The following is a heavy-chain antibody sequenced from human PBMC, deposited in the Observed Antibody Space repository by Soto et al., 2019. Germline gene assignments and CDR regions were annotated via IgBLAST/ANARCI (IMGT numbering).Heavy chain of an antibody. Sequence: PSETLSLTCSVSGASVTSPEHYWTWIRQSPGKGLEWIGYIYYGGSTVYNPSLKDRSTVSLDTSKNQFSLNLTSVTAADTAVYYCARLQFGEGFDYWGQGALVTVSS. V-gene: IGHV4-30-4*01. CDR3: ARLQFGEGFDY. D-gene: IGHD3-10*01. J-gene: IGHJ4*02. CDR1: GASVTSPEHY. CDR2: IYYGGST.